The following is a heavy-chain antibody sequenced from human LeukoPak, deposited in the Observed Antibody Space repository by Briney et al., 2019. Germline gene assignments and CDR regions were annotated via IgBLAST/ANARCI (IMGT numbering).Heavy chain of an antibody. CDR3: ASLLGVYAIRGDAFDI. CDR2: INWNGGST. J-gene: IGHJ3*02. D-gene: IGHD2-8*02. V-gene: IGHV3-20*04. CDR1: GFTFDDYG. Sequence: GGSLRLSCAASGFTFDDYGMSWVRQAPGKGLEWVSGINWNGGSTGYADSVKGRFTISRDNAKNSLYLQMNSLRAEDTALYYCASLLGVYAIRGDAFDIWGQGTMVTVSS.